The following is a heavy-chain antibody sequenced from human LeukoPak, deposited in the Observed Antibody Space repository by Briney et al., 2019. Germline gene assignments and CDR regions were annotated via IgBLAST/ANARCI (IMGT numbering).Heavy chain of an antibody. D-gene: IGHD3-10*01. V-gene: IGHV4-59*01. Sequence: SETLSLTCTVSGGSISSYYWSWIRQPPGKGLEWIGYIYYSGSTNYNPSIKSRVTISVDTSKNQFSLKLSSVTAADTAVYYCARVGFGELLSPFDYWGQGTLVTVSS. CDR2: IYYSGST. CDR3: ARVGFGELLSPFDY. J-gene: IGHJ4*02. CDR1: GGSISSYY.